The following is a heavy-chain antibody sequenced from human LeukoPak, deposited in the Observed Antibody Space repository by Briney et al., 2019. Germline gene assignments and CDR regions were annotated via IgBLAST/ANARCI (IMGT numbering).Heavy chain of an antibody. D-gene: IGHD2-2*01. Sequence: SETLSLTCAVSGYSISSGYNWGWIRQPPGKGLEWIGGIYHSGSTYYNPSLKSRVTISVDTSKNQFSLKLTSVTAADTAVYYCARKYCSTATCYSFDYWGQGTLVTVSS. J-gene: IGHJ4*02. CDR3: ARKYCSTATCYSFDY. V-gene: IGHV4-38-2*01. CDR2: IYHSGST. CDR1: GYSISSGYN.